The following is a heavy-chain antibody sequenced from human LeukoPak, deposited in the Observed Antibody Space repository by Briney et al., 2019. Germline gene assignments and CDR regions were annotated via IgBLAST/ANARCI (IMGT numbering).Heavy chain of an antibody. CDR1: GYTFTSYD. CDR2: MNPNSGNT. D-gene: IGHD6-19*01. Sequence: ASVKVSCKASGYTFTSYDINWVRQATGQGLEWMGWMNPNSGNTGYAQKFQGRVTMTRNTSISTAYMELSSLRSEDTAVYYCASRPYSSGWYSPGGYGMGVWGQGTTVTVSS. J-gene: IGHJ6*02. V-gene: IGHV1-8*01. CDR3: ASRPYSSGWYSPGGYGMGV.